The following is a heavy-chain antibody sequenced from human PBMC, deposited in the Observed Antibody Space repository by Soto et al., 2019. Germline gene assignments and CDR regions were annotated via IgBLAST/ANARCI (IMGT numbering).Heavy chain of an antibody. D-gene: IGHD3-22*01. Sequence: EVQLLESGGGLVQPGGSLRLSCAASGFTFSSYAMSWVRQAPGEGLEWVSSIGDSGGSTYYVDSVKGRFTISRDNTKNTMFLQMNSLRAEDTAVYFCAKFRYGSSSHCHLDFDYWGQGTLVTVSS. CDR1: GFTFSSYA. J-gene: IGHJ4*02. CDR3: AKFRYGSSSHCHLDFDY. V-gene: IGHV3-23*01. CDR2: IGDSGGST.